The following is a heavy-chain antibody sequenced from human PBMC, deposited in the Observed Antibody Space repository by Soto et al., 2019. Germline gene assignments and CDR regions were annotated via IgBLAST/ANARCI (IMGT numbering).Heavy chain of an antibody. J-gene: IGHJ3*02. CDR1: GGSFSGYY. CDR3: ARGSKIWFGEIGAFDI. CDR2: INHSVST. Sequence: SETLSLTCAVYGGSFSGYYWSWIRQPPGKGLEWIGEINHSVSTNYNPSLKSRVTISVDTSKNQFSLKLSSVTAADTAVYYCARGSKIWFGEIGAFDIWGQGTTVTFS. D-gene: IGHD3-10*01. V-gene: IGHV4-34*01.